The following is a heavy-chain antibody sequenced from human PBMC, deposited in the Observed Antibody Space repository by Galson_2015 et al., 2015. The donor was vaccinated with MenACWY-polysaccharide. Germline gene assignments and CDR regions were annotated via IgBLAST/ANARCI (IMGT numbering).Heavy chain of an antibody. V-gene: IGHV4-30-2*01. Sequence: TLSLTCAVSGGSISSGFYSWSWIRQPPGKGLEWIGSISHSGSTSYSPSLHSRVTISVDRSTNQFSLKLSSVTAADSAVYYCARDRDSSDYTYFDSWGRGALVTVSS. CDR2: ISHSGST. D-gene: IGHD3-22*01. CDR1: GGSISSGFYS. J-gene: IGHJ4*02. CDR3: ARDRDSSDYTYFDS.